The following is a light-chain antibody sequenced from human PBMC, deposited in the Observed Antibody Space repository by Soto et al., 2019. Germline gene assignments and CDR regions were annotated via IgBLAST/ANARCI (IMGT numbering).Light chain of an antibody. CDR2: EVT. Sequence: QSALPQPPSASGSLGQSVTISCTGTSSDVAGSDYVSWYQQHPGKAPKLIIYEVTKRPAGVPDRFSGSKSGNTASLTVSGLQAYDESYYYCSSFARGDNPHVLFGGGTKVTVL. CDR1: SSDVAGSDY. J-gene: IGLJ2*01. V-gene: IGLV2-8*01. CDR3: SSFARGDNPHVL.